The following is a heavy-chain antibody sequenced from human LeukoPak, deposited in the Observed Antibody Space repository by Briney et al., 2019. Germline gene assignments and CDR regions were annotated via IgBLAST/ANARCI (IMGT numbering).Heavy chain of an antibody. J-gene: IGHJ4*02. D-gene: IGHD5-18*01. CDR1: GFTFSSYS. Sequence: GGSLRLSCAASGFTFSSYSMMWVRQAPGKGLEWVSYISSSSTTIHYADSVKGRFTISRDNAKNSVYLQMNSLRAGDTALYYCAKESLRGHSYGFDNWGQGTLVTVSS. CDR2: ISSSSTTI. CDR3: AKESLRGHSYGFDN. V-gene: IGHV3-48*01.